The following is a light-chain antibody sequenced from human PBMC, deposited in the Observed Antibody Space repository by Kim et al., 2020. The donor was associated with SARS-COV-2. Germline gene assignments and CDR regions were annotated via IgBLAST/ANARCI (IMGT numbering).Light chain of an antibody. CDR1: QSISSY. J-gene: IGKJ2*01. Sequence: SASVGDRVTITCRASQSISSYLNWYQQKPGKAPKLLIYAASSLQSGVPSRFSGSGSGTDFTLTISSLQPEDFATYYCQQSYSTPYTFGQGTKREIK. CDR3: QQSYSTPYT. CDR2: AAS. V-gene: IGKV1-39*01.